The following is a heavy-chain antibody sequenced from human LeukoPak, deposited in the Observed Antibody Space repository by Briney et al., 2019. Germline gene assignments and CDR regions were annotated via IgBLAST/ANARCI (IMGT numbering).Heavy chain of an antibody. CDR3: ARDYGSGDYYFAY. CDR1: GDSISSSHW. CDR2: IYHRGTT. Sequence: SGTLSLTCAVSGDSISSSHWWTWVRQPPGKGLGWIGEIYHRGTTNYNLSLKSRATISVDRSKNQFSLRLTSVTAADTAVYYCARDYGSGDYYFAYWGQGALVTVSP. V-gene: IGHV4-4*02. J-gene: IGHJ4*02. D-gene: IGHD3-10*01.